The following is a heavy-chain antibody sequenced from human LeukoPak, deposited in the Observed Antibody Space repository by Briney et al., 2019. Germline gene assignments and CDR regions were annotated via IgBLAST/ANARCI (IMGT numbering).Heavy chain of an antibody. D-gene: IGHD5-12*01. CDR1: GFTFSDFW. J-gene: IGHJ3*02. CDR2: INEYGTT. V-gene: IGHV3-74*01. Sequence: SGGSLRLSCAASGFTFSDFWMYWVRQAPGKGLVWISNINEYGTTAYADSVKGRFTISRDNAKNILYLQMNSLRAEDTAVYYCAKDMWLQPRGAFDIWGQGTMVTVSS. CDR3: AKDMWLQPRGAFDI.